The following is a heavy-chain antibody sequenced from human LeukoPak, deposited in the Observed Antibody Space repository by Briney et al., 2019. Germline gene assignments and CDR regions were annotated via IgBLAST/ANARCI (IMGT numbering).Heavy chain of an antibody. J-gene: IGHJ4*02. Sequence: GGSLRLSCAASGFTFSSSWMHWVRQAPGKGLVWVSRINSDGSTTSYADSVKGRFTISRDNAKDTLYLQMNSLRAEDTAVYYCARRDSSGYYYFFDYWGQGTLVTVSS. D-gene: IGHD3-22*01. CDR3: ARRDSSGYYYFFDY. V-gene: IGHV3-74*01. CDR1: GFTFSSSW. CDR2: INSDGSTT.